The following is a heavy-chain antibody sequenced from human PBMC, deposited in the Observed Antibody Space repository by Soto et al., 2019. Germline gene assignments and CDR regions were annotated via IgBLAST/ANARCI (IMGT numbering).Heavy chain of an antibody. D-gene: IGHD6-6*01. J-gene: IGHJ5*02. CDR3: ARIRIDSSSGWFDP. Sequence: SETLSLTCTVSGGSISSYYWSWIRQPPGKGLEWIGYIYYSGSTNYNPSLKSRVTISVDTSKNQFSLKLSSVTAADTAVYYCARIRIDSSSGWFDPWGQGTLVTVSS. V-gene: IGHV4-59*01. CDR2: IYYSGST. CDR1: GGSISSYY.